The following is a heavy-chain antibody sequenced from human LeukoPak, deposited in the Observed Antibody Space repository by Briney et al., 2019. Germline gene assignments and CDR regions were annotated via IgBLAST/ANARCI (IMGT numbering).Heavy chain of an antibody. D-gene: IGHD4-17*01. CDR3: AGRALNDYGYYYMDV. CDR1: GGSISTYY. Sequence: SETLSLTCSVSGGSISTYYWSWIRQPPGKGLEWIGYIYYSGSTNYNPSLKSRMTIALDTSKNQFCLQVSSLTAADKAVYYCAGRALNDYGYYYMDVWGKGTPVTVSS. CDR2: IYYSGST. J-gene: IGHJ6*03. V-gene: IGHV4-59*01.